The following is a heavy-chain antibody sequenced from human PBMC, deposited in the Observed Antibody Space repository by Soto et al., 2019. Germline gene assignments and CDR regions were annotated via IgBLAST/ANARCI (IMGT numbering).Heavy chain of an antibody. Sequence: ASVKVSCKASGYTFNTYGISWVRQAPGQGLVWMGWISTYNGKTYYAQNFQGRVTMTTDTSTSTAYLELRSLRSDDTAVYFCARDFCSGGSCYYNWIDPWGQGTLVTV. J-gene: IGHJ5*02. V-gene: IGHV1-18*01. CDR2: ISTYNGKT. D-gene: IGHD2-15*01. CDR3: ARDFCSGGSCYYNWIDP. CDR1: GYTFNTYG.